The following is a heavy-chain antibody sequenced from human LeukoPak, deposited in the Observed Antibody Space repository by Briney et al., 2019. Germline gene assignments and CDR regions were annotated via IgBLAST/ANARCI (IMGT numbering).Heavy chain of an antibody. D-gene: IGHD4-17*01. CDR3: ARHLHTCNGASYYVDV. V-gene: IGHV4-38-2*02. J-gene: IGHJ6*03. CDR2: IYNSGST. Sequence: PSETLSLTCTVSGYSISSNYYWAWIRQPAGKGLEWIGRIYNSGSTNYNPSLKSRVTMSVDRSKNQFSLKLISVPAADTAIYYCARHLHTCNGASYYVDVWGKGTTVTISS. CDR1: GYSISSNYY.